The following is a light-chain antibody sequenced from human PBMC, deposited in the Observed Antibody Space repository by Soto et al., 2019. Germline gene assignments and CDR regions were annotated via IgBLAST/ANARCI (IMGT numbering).Light chain of an antibody. CDR3: QQRSNWPLLWT. CDR1: QSVSSY. V-gene: IGKV3-11*01. J-gene: IGKJ1*01. Sequence: EIVLTQSPATLSLSPGERATLSCRASQSVSSYLAWYQQKPGQAPRLLIYDASNRATGIPARFSGSGSGTDFPLTISSLEPEDFAVYYCQQRSNWPLLWTFGLGTKVEIK. CDR2: DAS.